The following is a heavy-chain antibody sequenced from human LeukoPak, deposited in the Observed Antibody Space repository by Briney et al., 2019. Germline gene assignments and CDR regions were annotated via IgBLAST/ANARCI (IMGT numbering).Heavy chain of an antibody. J-gene: IGHJ4*02. CDR3: ARDWKTNSFDY. CDR1: GFTFSSYG. V-gene: IGHV3-33*08. D-gene: IGHD1-1*01. CDR2: IYYDGSNI. Sequence: GRSLRLSCAASGFTFSSYGIHWVHQAPGKGLVWVAFIYYDGSNIYYADYVKGRFTISRDISKNTLYLQMDSLRAEDTAIYYCARDWKTNSFDYWGQGTLVTVSS.